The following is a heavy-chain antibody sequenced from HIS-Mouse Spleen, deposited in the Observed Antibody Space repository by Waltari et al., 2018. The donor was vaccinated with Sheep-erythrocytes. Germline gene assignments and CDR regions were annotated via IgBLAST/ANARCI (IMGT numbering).Heavy chain of an antibody. J-gene: IGHJ4*02. D-gene: IGHD1-26*01. CDR1: GCSNSSYY. Sequence: QVQLQESGPGLVKPSETLSLPCTVSGCSNSSYYWSWIRQPPGKGLEWIGYIYYSGSTNYNPSLKSRVTISVDTSKNQFSLKLSSVSAADTAVYYCARLELGQFDYWGQGTLVTVSS. V-gene: IGHV4-59*08. CDR2: IYYSGST. CDR3: ARLELGQFDY.